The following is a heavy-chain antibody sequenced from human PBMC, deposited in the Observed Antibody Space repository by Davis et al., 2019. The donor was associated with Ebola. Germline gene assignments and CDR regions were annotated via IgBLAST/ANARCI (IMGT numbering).Heavy chain of an antibody. CDR1: GYTFTGYY. Sequence: ASVTVSCMASGYTFTGYYMHWVRKAPGQALEWMGWINPASGGTKYAQTFPCWVTITRDTSISTAYMELGRLTSDDTAVYYCARGCRATVLMGEWYFDLWGRGTLVTVSP. CDR2: INPASGGT. J-gene: IGHJ2*01. CDR3: ARGCRATVLMGEWYFDL. D-gene: IGHD4-23*01. V-gene: IGHV1-2*04.